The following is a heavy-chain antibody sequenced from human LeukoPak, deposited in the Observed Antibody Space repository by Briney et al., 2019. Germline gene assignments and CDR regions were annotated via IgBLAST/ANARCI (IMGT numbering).Heavy chain of an antibody. V-gene: IGHV4-34*01. CDR2: INHSGST. Sequence: PSETLSLTCAVYGGSFSGYYWSWIRQPPGKGLEWIGEINHSGSTNYNPSLKSRVTISVDTSKNQFSLKLSSVTAADTDVYYCASLALARNFDYWGQGTLVTVSS. CDR3: ASLALARNFDY. CDR1: GGSFSGYY. D-gene: IGHD6-6*01. J-gene: IGHJ4*02.